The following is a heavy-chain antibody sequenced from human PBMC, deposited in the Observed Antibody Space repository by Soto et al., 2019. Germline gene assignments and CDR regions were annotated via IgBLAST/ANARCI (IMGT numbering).Heavy chain of an antibody. Sequence: QVQLVESGGGVVQPGRSLRLSCAASGFTFSSYGMHWVRQAPGKGLEWVAVIWYDGGNKYYTDSVKGRFTISRDNSKKKLYLQMISLRAEDTAVYYCASGPQMYAYYDSSTHNDPFDFWGQGTLVTVSS. J-gene: IGHJ4*02. V-gene: IGHV3-33*01. CDR3: ASGPQMYAYYDSSTHNDPFDF. CDR1: GFTFSSYG. CDR2: IWYDGGNK. D-gene: IGHD3-22*01.